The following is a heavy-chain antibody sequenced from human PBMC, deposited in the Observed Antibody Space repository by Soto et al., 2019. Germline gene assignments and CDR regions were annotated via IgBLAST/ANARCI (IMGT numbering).Heavy chain of an antibody. D-gene: IGHD2-21*01. V-gene: IGHV4-31*01. CDR1: GGSIGSGGYY. J-gene: IGHJ6*03. Sequence: QVQLQESGPGLVKPSQTLSLTCTVSGGSIGSGGYYWSWIRQHPGKGLEWIGYSYYSGSTYYNPSLKSLVTISVDTSKNQFSLKLSSVTAADTSVYYCAREFQPVTRNNYHYYSLDVWGKGTTVTVSS. CDR2: SYYSGST. CDR3: AREFQPVTRNNYHYYSLDV.